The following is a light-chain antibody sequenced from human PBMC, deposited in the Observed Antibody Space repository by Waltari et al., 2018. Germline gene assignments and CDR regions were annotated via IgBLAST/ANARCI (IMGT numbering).Light chain of an antibody. V-gene: IGKV3-11*01. CDR1: QSASSIY. CDR2: DAS. Sequence: DIVLTQSPATLSLSPGERATISCRASQSASSIYFAWYQQQPGQASRLLIYDASKGATGIPARFSGSGSGTDFTLTISSLEPEDFAVYYCQQRSNWPPRYTFGQGTKLEIK. J-gene: IGKJ2*01. CDR3: QQRSNWPPRYT.